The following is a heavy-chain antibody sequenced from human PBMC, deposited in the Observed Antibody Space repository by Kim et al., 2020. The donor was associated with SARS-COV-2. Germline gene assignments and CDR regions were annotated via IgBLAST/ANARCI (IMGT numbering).Heavy chain of an antibody. Sequence: ASVKVSCKASGYTFTSYGMNWVRQAPGQGLEWMGWINTNTGNPTYAQGFTGRFVFSLDTSVSTAYLQISSLKAEDTAVYYCASSTPIVGAYYGMDVWGQGTTVTVSS. D-gene: IGHD1-26*01. CDR3: ASSTPIVGAYYGMDV. J-gene: IGHJ6*02. V-gene: IGHV7-4-1*02. CDR2: INTNTGNP. CDR1: GYTFTSYG.